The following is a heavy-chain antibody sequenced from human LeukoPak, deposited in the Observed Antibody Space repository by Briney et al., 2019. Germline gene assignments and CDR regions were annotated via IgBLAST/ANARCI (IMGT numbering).Heavy chain of an antibody. Sequence: GESLKISCKGSGYSFTHYWIGWVRQMPGKGLEWMGIINPRDSDTRYSPSFQGQVTISADKSISTAYLQWSSLKASDTAMYYCARWGGYCSGGNCYPLYYFDYWGQGTLVTVSS. CDR1: GYSFTHYW. J-gene: IGHJ4*02. CDR2: INPRDSDT. V-gene: IGHV5-51*01. D-gene: IGHD2-15*01. CDR3: ARWGGYCSGGNCYPLYYFDY.